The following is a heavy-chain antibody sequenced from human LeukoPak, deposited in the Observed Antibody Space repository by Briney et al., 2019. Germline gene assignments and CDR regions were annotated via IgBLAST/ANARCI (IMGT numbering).Heavy chain of an antibody. CDR2: ISGSDGNT. J-gene: IGHJ4*02. V-gene: IGHV3-23*01. D-gene: IGHD3-3*01. Sequence: GGSLRLYCAASGFTFSSYVMSWVRQAPGKGLEWVSAISGSDGNTYYADSVKGRFTISRDNSKNTLYLQMNSLRAEDTAIYYCAKDPGGYYYYFDYWGQGTLVTVSS. CDR1: GFTFSSYV. CDR3: AKDPGGYYYYFDY.